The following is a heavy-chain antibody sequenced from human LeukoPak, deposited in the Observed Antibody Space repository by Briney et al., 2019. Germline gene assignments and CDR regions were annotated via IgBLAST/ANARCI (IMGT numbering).Heavy chain of an antibody. V-gene: IGHV1-69*13. J-gene: IGHJ6*02. CDR1: GGTFSSYA. CDR2: IIPIFGTA. Sequence: ASVKVSCKASGGTFSSYAISWVRQAPGQGLEWMGGIIPIFGTANYAQKFQGRVTITADESTSTAYMELSSLRSEDTAVYYCARGPLRSIVVVLAAGSYYYGMDVWGQGTTVTVSS. CDR3: ARGPLRSIVVVLAAGSYYYGMDV. D-gene: IGHD2-2*01.